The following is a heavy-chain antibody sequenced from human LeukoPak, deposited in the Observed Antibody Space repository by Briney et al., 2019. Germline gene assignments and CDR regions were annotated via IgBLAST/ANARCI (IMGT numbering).Heavy chain of an antibody. D-gene: IGHD2-15*01. CDR1: GFTFSTYS. CDR2: IISSSRYI. Sequence: GGSLRPSCSASGFTFSTYSMNWVRLAPGKGLEWVSSIISSSRYIYYADSVKGRFTISRDNAKNSLNLQVNSLRAEDTAVYYCARPVVAATTPDTFNIWGQGTMVTVSS. V-gene: IGHV3-21*01. J-gene: IGHJ3*02. CDR3: ARPVVAATTPDTFNI.